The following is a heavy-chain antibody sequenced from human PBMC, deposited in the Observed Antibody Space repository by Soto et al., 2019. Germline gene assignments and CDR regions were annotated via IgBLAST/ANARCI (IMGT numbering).Heavy chain of an antibody. CDR2: ITSGGDT. D-gene: IGHD6-19*01. V-gene: IGHV3-23*01. CDR3: ARVHVMVVAGSTFDY. Sequence: GGSLRLSCATSGFTFSGYAMTWVRQAPGKGLNWVSAITSGGDTFFADSVKGRFTISRDHSKNTFYLQMNSLTAEDTAVYYCARVHVMVVAGSTFDYWGHGTLVTVSS. J-gene: IGHJ4*01. CDR1: GFTFSGYA.